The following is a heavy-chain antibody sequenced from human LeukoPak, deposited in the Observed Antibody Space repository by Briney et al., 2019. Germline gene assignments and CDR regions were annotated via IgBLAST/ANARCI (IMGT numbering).Heavy chain of an antibody. V-gene: IGHV4-39*01. CDR1: GGSISSISYY. CDR2: IYNSGST. J-gene: IGHJ4*02. D-gene: IGHD2-2*01. CDR3: ARVIGYCSSTSCFGYFDY. Sequence: SETLSLTCTVSGGSISSISYYWGWIRQPPGKGLEWIGSIYNSGSTYYNPSLKSRVTISVDTSKNQFSLKLSSVTAADTAVYYCARVIGYCSSTSCFGYFDYWGQGTLVTVSS.